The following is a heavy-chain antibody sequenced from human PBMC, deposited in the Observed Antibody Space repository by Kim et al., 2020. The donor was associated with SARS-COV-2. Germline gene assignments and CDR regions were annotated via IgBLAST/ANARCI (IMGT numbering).Heavy chain of an antibody. CDR3: ARGQTGDPFEY. J-gene: IGHJ4*02. Sequence: NYNPSLKSRVTISVDTSKNQFSLKLSSVTAADTAVYYCARGQTGDPFEYWGQGTLVTVSS. D-gene: IGHD2-21*02. V-gene: IGHV4-61*02.